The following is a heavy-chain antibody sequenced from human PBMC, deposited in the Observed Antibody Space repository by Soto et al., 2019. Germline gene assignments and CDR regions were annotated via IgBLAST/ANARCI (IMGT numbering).Heavy chain of an antibody. Sequence: GGSLRLSCAASGFTFSSYAMSWVRQAPGKGLEWVSAISGSGGSTYYADSVKGRFTISRDNSKNTLYLQMNSLRAEDTAVYYCADGEQLERLSQISTGWGQGTLVTVSS. CDR1: GFTFSSYA. D-gene: IGHD1-1*01. J-gene: IGHJ4*02. V-gene: IGHV3-23*01. CDR3: ADGEQLERLSQISTG. CDR2: ISGSGGST.